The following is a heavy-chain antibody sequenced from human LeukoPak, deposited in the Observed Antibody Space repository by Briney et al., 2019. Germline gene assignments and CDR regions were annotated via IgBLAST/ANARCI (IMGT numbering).Heavy chain of an antibody. CDR3: ARYVTAAGNAVDY. D-gene: IGHD6-13*01. CDR1: GFTFSSYE. J-gene: IGHJ4*02. CDR2: ISSSGSTI. V-gene: IGHV3-48*03. Sequence: GGSLRLSCAASGFTFSSYEMTWVRQAPGKGLEWVSYISSSGSTIYYADSVKGRFTISRDNAKNSLYLQMNSLRAEDTAVYYCARYVTAAGNAVDYWGQGTLVTVSS.